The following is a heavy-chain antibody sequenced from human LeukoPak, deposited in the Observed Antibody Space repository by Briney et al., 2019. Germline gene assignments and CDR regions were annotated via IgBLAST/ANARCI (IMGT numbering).Heavy chain of an antibody. CDR2: IYYSGTT. CDR3: ARNSSTLRYCSGGDCYSNWFDP. J-gene: IGHJ5*02. Sequence: SETLSLTCTVSGGSISSGGYYWNWIRQHPEKGLEWIGYIYYSGTTYYNPSHKSRISISVDTSKNQFSLKLSSVTAADTAVYYCARNSSTLRYCSGGDCYSNWFDPWGQGTLDTVSS. D-gene: IGHD2-15*01. CDR1: GGSISSGGYY. V-gene: IGHV4-31*03.